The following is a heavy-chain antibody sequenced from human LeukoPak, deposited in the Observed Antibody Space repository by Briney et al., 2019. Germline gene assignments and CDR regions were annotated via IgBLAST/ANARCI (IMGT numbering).Heavy chain of an antibody. CDR2: ISGHNGDT. D-gene: IGHD2-21*01. J-gene: IGHJ4*02. Sequence: ASVKVSCATSGYPFNNFGVNWVRQAPGQGLEWMGWISGHNGDTRYAQRFQGRVTLTTDTSASTAYMELWSPTSDDTAVYYCARGSGHIVVVSALPDFWGQGTLDTVSS. CDR1: GYPFNNFG. V-gene: IGHV1-18*01. CDR3: ARGSGHIVVVSALPDF.